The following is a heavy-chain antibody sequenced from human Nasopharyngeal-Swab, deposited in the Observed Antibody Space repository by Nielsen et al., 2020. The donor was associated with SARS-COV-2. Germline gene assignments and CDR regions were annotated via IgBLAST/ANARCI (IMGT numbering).Heavy chain of an antibody. D-gene: IGHD6-19*01. CDR3: ARGGPVAFDY. CDR2: MTPKTGYT. J-gene: IGHJ4*02. Sequence: ASVKVSCKASGFTFTTYDINWVRQASGQGPEWMGWMTPKTGYTGYAQKFQGRVTMTWNTSISPAYMDLSSLKSEDTAVYYCARGGPVAFDYWGQGSLVIVSS. CDR1: GFTFTTYD. V-gene: IGHV1-8*01.